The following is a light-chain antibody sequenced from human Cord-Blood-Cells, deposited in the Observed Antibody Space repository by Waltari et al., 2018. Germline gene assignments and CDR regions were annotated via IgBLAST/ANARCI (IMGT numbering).Light chain of an antibody. Sequence: SYELTQPPSVSVSPGQTASITCSGDNLGDKYACWYQQKPGQSPVLVIEQESKGPSGIPERFSGSNSGNTATLTISGTQAMDEADYYCQAWDSSTVVFGGGTKLTVL. J-gene: IGLJ2*01. V-gene: IGLV3-1*01. CDR2: QES. CDR1: NLGDKY. CDR3: QAWDSSTVV.